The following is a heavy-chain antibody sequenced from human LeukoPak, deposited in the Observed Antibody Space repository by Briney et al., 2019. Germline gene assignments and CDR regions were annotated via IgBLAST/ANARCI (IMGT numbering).Heavy chain of an antibody. J-gene: IGHJ4*02. V-gene: IGHV1-8*01. CDR3: AKVVKRGSYYPY. D-gene: IGHD3-10*01. CDR2: MNPNSGNT. Sequence: ASVKVSCKASGYTFTSYDINWVRQATGQGLEWMGWMNPNSGNTGYAQKFQGRVTMTRNTSISTAYMELSSLRSEDTAVYYCAKVVKRGSYYPYWGQGTLVTVSS. CDR1: GYTFTSYD.